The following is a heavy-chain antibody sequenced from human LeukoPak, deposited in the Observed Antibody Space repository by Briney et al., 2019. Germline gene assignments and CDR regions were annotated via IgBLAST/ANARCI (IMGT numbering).Heavy chain of an antibody. CDR3: ARDSTGYGYEEWS. CDR1: GFTFSSYS. CDR2: ISSSGSTI. V-gene: IGHV3-48*01. Sequence: GGSLRLSCAASGFTFSSYSMNWVRQAPGKGLEWVSYISSSGSTIYYADSVKGRFTISRDNAKNSLFLQMNRLRAEDMAVYYCARDSTGYGYEEWSWGQGTLVTVSS. J-gene: IGHJ5*02. D-gene: IGHD5-18*01.